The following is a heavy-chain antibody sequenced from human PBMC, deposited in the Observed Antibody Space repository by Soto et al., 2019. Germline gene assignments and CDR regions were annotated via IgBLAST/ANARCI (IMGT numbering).Heavy chain of an antibody. CDR1: GGTFSSYA. CDR3: AREQLTQSEMKDY. CDR2: IIPIFGTA. J-gene: IGHJ4*02. V-gene: IGHV1-69*13. Sequence: GASVKVSCKASGGTFSSYAISWVRQAPGQGLEWMGGIIPIFGTANYAQKFQGRVTITADESTSTAYMELSSLRSEDTAVYYYAREQLTQSEMKDYWGQGTLVTVSS. D-gene: IGHD5-18*01.